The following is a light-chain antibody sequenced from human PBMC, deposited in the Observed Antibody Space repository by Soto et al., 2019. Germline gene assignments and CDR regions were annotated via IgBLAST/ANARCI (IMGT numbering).Light chain of an antibody. J-gene: IGLJ2*01. V-gene: IGLV1-51*01. CDR1: SSNIGNNY. Sequence: QSVLPQPPSVSAAPGQKVTISCSGSSSNIGNNYVSWYQQLPGTAPKLLIYDNNKRPSGIPDRFSGYKSGTSATLGITGLQTGDEADYYCGTWDSSLSAAVFGGGTKLTVL. CDR3: GTWDSSLSAAV. CDR2: DNN.